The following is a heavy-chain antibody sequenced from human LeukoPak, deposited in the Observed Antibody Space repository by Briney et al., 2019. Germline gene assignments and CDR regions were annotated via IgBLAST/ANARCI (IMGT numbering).Heavy chain of an antibody. D-gene: IGHD2-2*01. Sequence: SETLSLTCTVSGGSISSYYWIWIRQPAGKGLEWIGRIYTSGRTNYNPSLKSRVTISLDTSKNQFSLKLKTVTAADTAVYYCARFWFSRGYYFDYWGRGALVTVSS. V-gene: IGHV4-4*07. CDR1: GGSISSYY. CDR2: IYTSGRT. CDR3: ARFWFSRGYYFDY. J-gene: IGHJ4*02.